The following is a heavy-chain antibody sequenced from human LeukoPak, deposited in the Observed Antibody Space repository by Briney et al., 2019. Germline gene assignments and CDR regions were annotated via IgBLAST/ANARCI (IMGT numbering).Heavy chain of an antibody. CDR2: INPNSGGT. J-gene: IGHJ4*02. Sequence: GASVKVSCRTSGYTFTGYYMHWVRQAPGQGLEWMGRINPNSGGTNYAQKFQGRVTMTRDTSITTAYMELSRLRSDDTAVCYCATDAWGYYDSSGYYRQADYWGQGTLVTVSS. V-gene: IGHV1-2*06. D-gene: IGHD3-22*01. CDR1: GYTFTGYY. CDR3: ATDAWGYYDSSGYYRQADY.